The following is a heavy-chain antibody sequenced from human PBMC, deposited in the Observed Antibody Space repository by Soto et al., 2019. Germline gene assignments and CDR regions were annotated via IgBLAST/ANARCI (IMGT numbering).Heavy chain of an antibody. D-gene: IGHD4-17*01. Sequence: GGSLRLSCAASGFTFSSYGMHWVRQAPGKGLEWVAVISYDGSNKYYADSVKGRFTISRDNSKNTPYLQMNSLRAEDTAVYYCAKSGYGGSRSNWFDPWGQGTMVTVYS. CDR2: ISYDGSNK. V-gene: IGHV3-30*18. CDR3: AKSGYGGSRSNWFDP. CDR1: GFTFSSYG. J-gene: IGHJ5*02.